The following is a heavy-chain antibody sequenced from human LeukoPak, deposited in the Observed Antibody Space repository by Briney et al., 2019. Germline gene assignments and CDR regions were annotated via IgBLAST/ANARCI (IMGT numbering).Heavy chain of an antibody. CDR1: GFTFSSYA. J-gene: IGHJ4*02. D-gene: IGHD5-18*01. CDR2: ISYDGSNK. Sequence: GRSLRLSCAASGFTFSSYAMHWVRQAPGKGLEWVAVISYDGSNKYYADSVKGRFTISRDNSKNTLYLQMNSLRAEDTAVYYCARDHCSYGPDYWGQGTLVTVSS. CDR3: ARDHCSYGPDY. V-gene: IGHV3-30-3*01.